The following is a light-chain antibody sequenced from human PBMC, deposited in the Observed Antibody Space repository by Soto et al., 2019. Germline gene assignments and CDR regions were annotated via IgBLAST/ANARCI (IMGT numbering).Light chain of an antibody. J-gene: IGLJ3*02. CDR1: SSDIGTYNY. Sequence: QSALTQPASVSGSPGQSVTISCTGTSSDIGTYNYVSWYQQHPGKAPKLMIYEVSNRPSGVSNRFPGSKSGNTASLTISGLQAEDEADYYCISYTTSSFWVFGGGTKVTVL. CDR2: EVS. V-gene: IGLV2-14*01. CDR3: ISYTTSSFWV.